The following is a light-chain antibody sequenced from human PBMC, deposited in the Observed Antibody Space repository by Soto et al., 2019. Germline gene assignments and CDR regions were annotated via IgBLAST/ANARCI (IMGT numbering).Light chain of an antibody. CDR2: KAS. CDR1: QTISSL. Sequence: DIQMSQSPSILSASVGDRVTITCRASQTISSLLAWYQQKPGKAPKLLIYKASTLKSGVPSRFSGSGSGTEFTLTISNLHPDDFATYYCQHYNSYSEAFGQGTKVDI. CDR3: QHYNSYSEA. J-gene: IGKJ1*01. V-gene: IGKV1-5*03.